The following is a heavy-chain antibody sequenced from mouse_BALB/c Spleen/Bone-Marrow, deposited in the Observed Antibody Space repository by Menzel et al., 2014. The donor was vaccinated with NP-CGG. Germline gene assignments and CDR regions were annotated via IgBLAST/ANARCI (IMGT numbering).Heavy chain of an antibody. Sequence: EVQRVESGGGLVKPGGSLKLSCAASGFAFSSYDMSWVRQTPEKRLEWVAYISSGSSTIYYADTVKGRFTISRDNPKNTLFLQMTSLRSEDTAMYYCARKGALITHYYAMDYWGQGTSVTVSS. CDR2: ISSGSSTI. CDR1: GFAFSSYD. J-gene: IGHJ4*01. CDR3: ARKGALITHYYAMDY. D-gene: IGHD2-4*01. V-gene: IGHV5-12-1*01.